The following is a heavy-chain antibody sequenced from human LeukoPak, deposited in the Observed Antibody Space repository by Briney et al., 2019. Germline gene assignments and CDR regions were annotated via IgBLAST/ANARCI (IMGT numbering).Heavy chain of an antibody. V-gene: IGHV1-2*02. CDR2: INPNSGGT. D-gene: IGHD2-2*01. J-gene: IGHJ4*02. CDR3: ARDVGSDIVVVPAAIRGSFGY. Sequence: EASVKVSCKASGYTFTGYYMHWVRQAPGQGLEWMGWINPNSGGTNYAQKFQGRVTMTRDTSISTAYMELSRLRSDDTAVYYCARDVGSDIVVVPAAIRGSFGYWGQGTLVTVSS. CDR1: GYTFTGYY.